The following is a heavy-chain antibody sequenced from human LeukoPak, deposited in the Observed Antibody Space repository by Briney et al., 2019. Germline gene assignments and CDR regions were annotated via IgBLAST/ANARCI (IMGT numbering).Heavy chain of an antibody. J-gene: IGHJ4*02. Sequence: SGGSLRLSCAASGFTFSGSAMHWVRQASGKGLEWVGRIRSETNSYATAYAASVKGRFTISRDDSKNTAYLQMNSLKTEDTAVYYCTRYYYDGSGYYYLFDYWGQGTLVTVSS. CDR2: IRSETNSYAT. V-gene: IGHV3-73*01. CDR1: GFTFSGSA. D-gene: IGHD3-22*01. CDR3: TRYYYDGSGYYYLFDY.